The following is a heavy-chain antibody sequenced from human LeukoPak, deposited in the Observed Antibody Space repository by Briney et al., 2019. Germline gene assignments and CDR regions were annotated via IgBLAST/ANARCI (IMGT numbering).Heavy chain of an antibody. CDR2: IYYSGST. V-gene: IGHV4-61*05. CDR3: ASYNWNYFDY. Sequence: SETLSLTCTVSGGSISSSSYYWGWIRQPPGKGLEWIGYIYYSGSTNYNPSLKSRVTISVDTSKNQFSLKLSSVTAADTAVYYCASYNWNYFDYWGQGTLVTVSS. J-gene: IGHJ4*02. D-gene: IGHD1-20*01. CDR1: GGSISSSSYY.